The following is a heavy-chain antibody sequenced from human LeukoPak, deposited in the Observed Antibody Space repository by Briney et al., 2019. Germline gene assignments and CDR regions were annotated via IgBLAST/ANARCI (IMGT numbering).Heavy chain of an antibody. J-gene: IGHJ4*02. Sequence: ASVKVSCKASGYTFTRHGISWVRQAPGQGLEWMGWISVYNGNTNYAQKVQGRVTMTTDTSTSTAYMELRSLRSDDTAVYYCARIRDGDDDYYFDYWGQGTLVTVSS. V-gene: IGHV1-18*01. CDR3: ARIRDGDDDYYFDY. D-gene: IGHD4-17*01. CDR1: GYTFTRHG. CDR2: ISVYNGNT.